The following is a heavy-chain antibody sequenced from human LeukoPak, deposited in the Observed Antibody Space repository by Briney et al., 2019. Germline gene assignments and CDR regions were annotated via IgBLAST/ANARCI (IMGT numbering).Heavy chain of an antibody. J-gene: IGHJ6*02. V-gene: IGHV4-59*08. Sequence: SETLSLTCTVSGGSISRYYWSWIRQPPGKGLEWIGYIYYSGSTNYNPSLKSRVTISVDTSKNQFSLKLSSVTAADTAVYYCARRFYDILTGPILDVWGQGTTVTVSS. CDR2: IYYSGST. CDR1: GGSISRYY. CDR3: ARRFYDILTGPILDV. D-gene: IGHD3-9*01.